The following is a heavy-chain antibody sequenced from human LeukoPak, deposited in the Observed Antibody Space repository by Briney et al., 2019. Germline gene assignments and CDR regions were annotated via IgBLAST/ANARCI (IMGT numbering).Heavy chain of an antibody. CDR2: FDPEDGET. CDR3: ATGSQRFLEWSAYGMDV. Sequence: ASVKVSCKVSGYTLTELSMHWVRQAPGKGLEWMGGFDPEDGETIYAQKFQGRVTMTEDTSTDTAYVELSSLRSEDTAVYYCATGSQRFLEWSAYGMDVWGQGTTVTVSS. J-gene: IGHJ6*02. D-gene: IGHD3-3*01. V-gene: IGHV1-24*01. CDR1: GYTLTELS.